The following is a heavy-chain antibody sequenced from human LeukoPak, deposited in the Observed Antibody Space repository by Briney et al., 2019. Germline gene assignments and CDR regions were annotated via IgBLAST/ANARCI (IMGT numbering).Heavy chain of an antibody. V-gene: IGHV3-7*01. CDR2: IQEDGNEM. CDR3: ARDYTGGWNDY. J-gene: IGHJ4*02. D-gene: IGHD7-27*01. Sequence: GGSLRLSCAATGFNFRKHWMSRVRQSIGKGLECVAKIQEDGNEMHYVDSVKGRFTISRDNARNSLYLQMNNLRVEDTAIYYCARDYTGGWNDYWGQGTLVTVSS. CDR1: GFNFRKHW.